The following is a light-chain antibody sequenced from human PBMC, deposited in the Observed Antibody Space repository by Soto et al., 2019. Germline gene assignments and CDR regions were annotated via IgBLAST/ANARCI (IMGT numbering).Light chain of an antibody. Sequence: DIQMTQSPSTLSASVGDRVTITCRASQSISSWLAWYQQKPGKAPKVLIYDASSLESGVPSRFSGSGSGTEFTLTITNLQPDDFATYYCQQYDSFSGTFGQGTKVDI. V-gene: IGKV1-5*01. CDR2: DAS. CDR1: QSISSW. J-gene: IGKJ1*01. CDR3: QQYDSFSGT.